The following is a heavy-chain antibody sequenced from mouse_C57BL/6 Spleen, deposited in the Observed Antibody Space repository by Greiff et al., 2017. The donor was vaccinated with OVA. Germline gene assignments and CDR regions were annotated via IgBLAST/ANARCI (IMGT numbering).Heavy chain of an antibody. CDR1: GYAFSSSW. CDR2: IYPGDGDT. CDR3: AYYDYGDY. V-gene: IGHV1-82*01. J-gene: IGHJ2*01. Sequence: VKLQESGPELVKPGASVKISCKASGYAFSSSWMNWVKQRPGKGLEWIGRIYPGDGDTNYNGKFKGKATLTADKSSSTAYMQLSSLTSEDSAVYFCAYYDYGDYWGQGTTLTVSS. D-gene: IGHD2-4*01.